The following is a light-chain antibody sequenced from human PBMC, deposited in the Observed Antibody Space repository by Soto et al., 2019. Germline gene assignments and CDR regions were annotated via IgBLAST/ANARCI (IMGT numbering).Light chain of an antibody. CDR2: EAS. Sequence: DVKMTQSPSTVSASVGDRVTITCRASQSIKSWLAWYQQKPGKAPKLLIYEASSLESGVPSRFGGSGSGTEFTLTISSLQPDDFATYYCQQYNTYSWTFGQGTIVDI. J-gene: IGKJ1*01. CDR3: QQYNTYSWT. CDR1: QSIKSW. V-gene: IGKV1-5*03.